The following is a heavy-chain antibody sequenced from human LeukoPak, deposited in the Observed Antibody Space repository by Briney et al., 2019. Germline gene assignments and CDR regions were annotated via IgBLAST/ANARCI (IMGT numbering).Heavy chain of an antibody. V-gene: IGHV4-39*01. CDR2: IYYSGST. Sequence: PSETLSLTCTVSGGSISSISYFWGWIRQPPGKGLEWFGSIYYSGSTYYNPSLKNRVPISVDTSKNQFSLKLSSVPAADTAVYYCARHPRVGAYYYGSGSYYNVHFDYWGQGTLVTVSS. J-gene: IGHJ4*02. D-gene: IGHD3-10*01. CDR3: ARHPRVGAYYYGSGSYYNVHFDY. CDR1: GGSISSISYF.